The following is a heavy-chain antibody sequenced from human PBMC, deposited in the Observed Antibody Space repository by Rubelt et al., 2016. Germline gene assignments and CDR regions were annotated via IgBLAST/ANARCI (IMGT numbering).Heavy chain of an antibody. D-gene: IGHD4-17*01. J-gene: IGHJ4*02. CDR2: IVVGSVNT. Sequence: QMQLVQSGPEVKKPGTSVKVSCKASGFTFTSSAVQWVRQARGHRLEWIGWIVVGSVNTNYAQEFQERVTITRDMSTSTADMELSSLRSEDTAVYYCARDPYGDRHHDYWGQGTLVTVSS. V-gene: IGHV1-58*01. CDR1: GFTFTSSA. CDR3: ARDPYGDRHHDY.